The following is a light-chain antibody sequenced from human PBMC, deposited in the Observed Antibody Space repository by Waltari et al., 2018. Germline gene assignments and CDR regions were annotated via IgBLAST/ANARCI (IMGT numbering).Light chain of an antibody. Sequence: QSVLTQPPSASGTPGQRVTISCSGSSSNIGSNTVNWYQQVPGTAPKLLIYSNNPRPSGVPDRFSGSKSGTSASLASSGLQSEDEAHYYCAAWDDSLNGWVFGGGTKLTVL. CDR2: SNN. J-gene: IGLJ3*02. CDR1: SSNIGSNT. V-gene: IGLV1-44*01. CDR3: AAWDDSLNGWV.